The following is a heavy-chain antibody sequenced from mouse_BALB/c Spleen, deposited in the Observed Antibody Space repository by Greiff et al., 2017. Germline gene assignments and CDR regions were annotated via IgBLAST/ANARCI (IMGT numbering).Heavy chain of an antibody. CDR3: ARDGNYEAMDY. CDR2: ISYSGST. V-gene: IGHV3-2*02. J-gene: IGHJ4*01. D-gene: IGHD2-1*01. CDR1: GYSITSDYA. Sequence: EVKLVESGPGLVKPSQSLSLTCTVTGYSITSDYAWNWIRQFPGNKLEWMGYISYSGSTSYNPSLKSRISITRDTSKNQFFLQLNSVTTEDTATYYCARDGNYEAMDYWGQGTSVTVSS.